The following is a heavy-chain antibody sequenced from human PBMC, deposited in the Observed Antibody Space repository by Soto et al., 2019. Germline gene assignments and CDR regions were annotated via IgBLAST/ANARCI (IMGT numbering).Heavy chain of an antibody. J-gene: IGHJ4*02. CDR3: ARPLIRLELRSLGY. Sequence: GESLKISCAASGFTFSDYYMSWIRQAPGKGLEWVSYISSSSSYTNYADSVKGRFTISRDNAKNSLYLQMNSLRAEDTAVYYCARPLIRLELRSLGYWGQGTLVTVSS. V-gene: IGHV3-11*06. CDR1: GFTFSDYY. CDR2: ISSSSSYT. D-gene: IGHD1-7*01.